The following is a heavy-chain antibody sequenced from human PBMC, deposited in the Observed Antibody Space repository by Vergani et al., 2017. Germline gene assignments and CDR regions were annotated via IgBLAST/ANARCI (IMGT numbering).Heavy chain of an antibody. D-gene: IGHD2-2*01. Sequence: EVQLVESGGGLVQPGGSLRLSCAASGFTFRSYSMNWVRQAPGKGLEWVSYISSSSSTIYYADSVKGRFTISRDNAKNSLYLQMNSLRAEDTAVYYCARGYQLLDYWGQGTLVTVSS. J-gene: IGHJ4*02. CDR1: GFTFRSYS. CDR2: ISSSSSTI. V-gene: IGHV3-48*01. CDR3: ARGYQLLDY.